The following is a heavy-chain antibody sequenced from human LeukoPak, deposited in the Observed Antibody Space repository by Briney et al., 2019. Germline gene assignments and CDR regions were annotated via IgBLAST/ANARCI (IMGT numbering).Heavy chain of an antibody. Sequence: ASVKVSCKASGYTFTSYAMHWVRQAPGQRLEWMGWINAGNGNTKYSQKFQGRVTVTRDTSTSTVHMELSGLRSEDTAVYYCARDSVGVPADFDYWGQGTLVTVSS. CDR2: INAGNGNT. J-gene: IGHJ4*02. CDR3: ARDSVGVPADFDY. V-gene: IGHV1-3*01. CDR1: GYTFTSYA. D-gene: IGHD1-26*01.